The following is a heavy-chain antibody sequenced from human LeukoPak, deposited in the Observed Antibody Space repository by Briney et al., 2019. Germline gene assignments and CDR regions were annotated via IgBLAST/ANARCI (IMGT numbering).Heavy chain of an antibody. CDR3: AKEAYSSSSPFDY. CDR2: ISGSGGNN. J-gene: IGHJ4*02. Sequence: GWSLRLSCAASVFTFSSYAMSLVRQAPAKGLEWVAAISGSGGNNYYADSGKGRFTISKENSKNTLYLQMNSMRAEDTAVYYCAKEAYSSSSPFDYWGQGTLVTVSS. V-gene: IGHV3-23*01. D-gene: IGHD6-6*01. CDR1: VFTFSSYA.